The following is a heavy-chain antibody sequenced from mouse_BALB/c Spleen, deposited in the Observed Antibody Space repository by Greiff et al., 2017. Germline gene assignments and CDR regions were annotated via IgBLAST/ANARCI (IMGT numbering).Heavy chain of an antibody. CDR2: ISSGSSTS. CDR1: GFTFSSFG. J-gene: IGHJ3*01. CDR3: ARSIAPLLRPFAY. D-gene: IGHD1-2*01. V-gene: IGHV5-17*02. Sequence: EVMLVESGGGLVQPGGSRKLSCAASGFTFSSFGMHWVRQAPEKGLEWVAYISSGSSTSYYADTVKGRFTISRDNPKNTLFLQMTSLRSEDTAMYYCARSIAPLLRPFAYWGQGTLVTVSA.